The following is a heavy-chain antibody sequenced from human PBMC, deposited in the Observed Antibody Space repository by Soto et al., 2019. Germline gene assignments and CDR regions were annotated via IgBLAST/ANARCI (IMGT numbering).Heavy chain of an antibody. Sequence: GGSLRLSCAASGFTFSSYGMHWVRQAPGKGLEWVAVIWYDGSNKYYADSVKGRFTISRDNSKNTLYLQMNSLRAEDTAVYYCARDSAVRWYLDLGGRGTLVTVSS. CDR3: ARDSAVRWYLDL. CDR1: GFTFSSYG. D-gene: IGHD4-4*01. V-gene: IGHV3-33*01. CDR2: IWYDGSNK. J-gene: IGHJ2*01.